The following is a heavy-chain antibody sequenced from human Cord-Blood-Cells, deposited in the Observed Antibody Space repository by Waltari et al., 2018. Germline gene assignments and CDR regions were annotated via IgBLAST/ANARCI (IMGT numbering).Heavy chain of an antibody. CDR3: AREFYSGSYYFDY. CDR1: GFTVSSNY. J-gene: IGHJ4*02. Sequence: EVQLVESGGGLIQPGGSLRLSCAASGFTVSSNYMSWVRQAPGKGLEWVSVIYGGGSTDYADSVKGRVTICRDNSKNTLYLQMNSLRGEDTAVYYCAREFYSGSYYFDYWGQGTLVTVSS. V-gene: IGHV3-53*01. D-gene: IGHD1-26*01. CDR2: IYGGGST.